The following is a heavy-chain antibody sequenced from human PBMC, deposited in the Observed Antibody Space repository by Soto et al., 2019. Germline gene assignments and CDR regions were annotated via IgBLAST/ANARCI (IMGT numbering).Heavy chain of an antibody. V-gene: IGHV2-26*01. CDR2: FFSDAER. CDR3: ASMDGDYNSYSLDV. J-gene: IGHJ6*02. D-gene: IGHD4-17*01. Sequence: QVTLKESGPGLVKPTETLTLTCSVSGFSLTNGRMGVSWIRQPPGKALEWLAHFFSDAERSYSTSMQSRLNMYKDSSGSQVVLTMTNMAPADTATYFGASMDGDYNSYSLDVWGHGIAVTV. CDR1: GFSLTNGRMG.